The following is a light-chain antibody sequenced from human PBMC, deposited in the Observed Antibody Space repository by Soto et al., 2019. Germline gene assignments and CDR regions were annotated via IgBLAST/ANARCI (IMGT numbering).Light chain of an antibody. CDR2: AAA. Sequence: DIPMTQSPSSLSASVGDRVTITCRASQDISNFLAWYQQRPGKVPKLLIYAAATLQSGVPSRFSGSGSGTDFTLTISGLQPEDVATYYCQKYNSAPWTFGQGTKVEIK. V-gene: IGKV1-27*01. J-gene: IGKJ1*01. CDR3: QKYNSAPWT. CDR1: QDISNF.